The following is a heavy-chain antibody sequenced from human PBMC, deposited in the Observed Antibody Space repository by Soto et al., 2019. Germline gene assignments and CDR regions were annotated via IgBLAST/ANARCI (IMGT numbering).Heavy chain of an antibody. V-gene: IGHV1-18*01. J-gene: IGHJ1*01. D-gene: IGHD3-10*01. Sequence: QVQLVQSGAEVKKPGASLKVSCKASGYTFTSHGISWVRQAPGQGLEWMGWISNHNGDTNYAPKLQYRVTWTTDTSTSTSYMELTSLTSDETAVYFCARDISYGSGTGYGYWGQGTLVIVSS. CDR2: ISNHNGDT. CDR1: GYTFTSHG. CDR3: ARDISYGSGTGYGY.